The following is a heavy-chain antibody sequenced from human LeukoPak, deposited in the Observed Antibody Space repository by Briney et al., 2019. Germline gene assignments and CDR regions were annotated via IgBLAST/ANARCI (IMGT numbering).Heavy chain of an antibody. CDR1: GGSISSGGYY. V-gene: IGHV4-31*03. D-gene: IGHD3-10*01. CDR2: IYYSGST. J-gene: IGHJ4*02. CDR3: TRQRWFGELSPVYFDY. Sequence: PSETLSLTCTVSGGSISSGGYYWSWIRQHPGKGLEWIGYIYYSGSTYYNPSLKSRVTISVDTSKNQFSLKLSSVTAADTAVYYCTRQRWFGELSPVYFDYWGQGTLVTVSS.